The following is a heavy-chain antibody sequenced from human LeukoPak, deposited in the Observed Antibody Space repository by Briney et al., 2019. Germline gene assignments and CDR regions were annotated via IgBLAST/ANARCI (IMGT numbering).Heavy chain of an antibody. CDR1: GFTFSSYG. V-gene: IGHV3-74*01. D-gene: IGHD3-10*01. J-gene: IGHJ4*02. Sequence: GGSLRLSCAASGFTFSSYGMHWVRQDPGKGLVWVSFINPDGSTTNYADSVKGRFTISRDNAKALYLQMNSLRAEDTAVYYCAKDLHYGSADYWGQGTLVTVSS. CDR2: INPDGSTT. CDR3: AKDLHYGSADY.